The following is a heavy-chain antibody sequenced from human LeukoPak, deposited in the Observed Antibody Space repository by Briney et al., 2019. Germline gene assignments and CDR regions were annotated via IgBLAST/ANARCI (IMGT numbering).Heavy chain of an antibody. CDR2: IYTSGST. Sequence: SETLSLTCTVSGGSISSGSYYWSWIRQPAGKGLEWIGRIYTSGSTNYNPSLKGRVTISVDTSKNQFSLKLSSVTAADTAVYYCARGRFPITYYDILTGSHYFDYWGQGTLVTVSS. V-gene: IGHV4-61*02. J-gene: IGHJ4*02. D-gene: IGHD3-9*01. CDR1: GGSISSGSYY. CDR3: ARGRFPITYYDILTGSHYFDY.